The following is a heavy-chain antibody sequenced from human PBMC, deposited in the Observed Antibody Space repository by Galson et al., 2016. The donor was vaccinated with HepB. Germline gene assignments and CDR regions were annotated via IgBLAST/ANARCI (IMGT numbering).Heavy chain of an antibody. CDR1: GASITNDNW. D-gene: IGHD2/OR15-2a*01. CDR3: LSIVMIPPWMSWFDP. J-gene: IGHJ5*02. CDR2: IHHTGST. Sequence: ETLSLTCGVSGASITNDNWWGWVRLSPGKGLEWLGEIHHTGSTTYNLSLQSRVTMSVDKSKNQFTLHLNYVTAAAPAVYYCLSIVMIPPWMSWFDPWGQGMLVTVSS. V-gene: IGHV4-4*02.